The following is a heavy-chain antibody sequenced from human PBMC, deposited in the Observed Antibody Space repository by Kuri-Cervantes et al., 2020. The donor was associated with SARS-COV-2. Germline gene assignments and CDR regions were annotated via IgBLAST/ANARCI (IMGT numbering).Heavy chain of an antibody. Sequence: GGSLRLSCKGSGYSFTSYWISWVRQMPGKGLEWMGRIDPSDSYTNYSPSFQGHVTISADKSISTAYLQWSSLKASDTAMYYCARHKDTATDYGMDVWGQGTTVTVSS. CDR3: ARHKDTATDYGMDV. CDR2: IDPSDSYT. CDR1: GYSFTSYW. J-gene: IGHJ6*02. V-gene: IGHV5-10-1*01. D-gene: IGHD5-18*01.